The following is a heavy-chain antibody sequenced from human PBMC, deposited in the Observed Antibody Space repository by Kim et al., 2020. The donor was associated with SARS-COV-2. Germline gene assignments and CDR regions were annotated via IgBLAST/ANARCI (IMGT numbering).Heavy chain of an antibody. CDR2: ISNNDGGN. CDR3: VSACRPGIWSAVPDSLDV. CDR1: GFTFSDYR. D-gene: IGHD6-13*01. J-gene: IGHJ6*01. V-gene: IGHV3-48*01. Sequence: GGSLRLSCAASGFTFSDYRMNWVRQAPGKGLEWLCCISNNDGGNYYADSVRGSTTFSRADAKHSLLLQMHITTVDAAAVSFCVSACRPGIWSAVPDSLDV.